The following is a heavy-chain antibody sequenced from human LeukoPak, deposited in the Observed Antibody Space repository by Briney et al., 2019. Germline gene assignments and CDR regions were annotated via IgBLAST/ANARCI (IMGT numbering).Heavy chain of an antibody. CDR3: ARSAPEVYCSSTSCYLPQNYYYYYMDV. Sequence: GGSLRLSCAASGFTFSSYGMHWVRQAPGKGLEWVAFIRYDGSNKYYADSVKGRFTISRDNSKNTLYLQMNSLRAEDTAVYYCARSAPEVYCSSTSCYLPQNYYYYYMDVWGKGTTVTVSS. J-gene: IGHJ6*03. CDR1: GFTFSSYG. D-gene: IGHD2-2*01. V-gene: IGHV3-30*02. CDR2: IRYDGSNK.